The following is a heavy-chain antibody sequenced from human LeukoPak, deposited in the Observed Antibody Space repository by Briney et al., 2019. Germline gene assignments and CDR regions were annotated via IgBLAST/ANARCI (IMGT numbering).Heavy chain of an antibody. Sequence: KPSETLSLTCAVYGGSFSGYYWSWIRQPPGKGLEWIGEINHSGSTNYNPSLKSRVTISVDTPKNQFSLKLSSVTAADTAVYYCARGRRSSSTSCYDYWGQGTLVTVSS. CDR1: GGSFSGYY. V-gene: IGHV4-34*01. CDR2: INHSGST. J-gene: IGHJ4*02. D-gene: IGHD2-2*01. CDR3: ARGRRSSSTSCYDY.